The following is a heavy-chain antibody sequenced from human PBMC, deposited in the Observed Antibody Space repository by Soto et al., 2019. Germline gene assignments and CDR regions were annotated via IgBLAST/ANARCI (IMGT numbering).Heavy chain of an antibody. D-gene: IGHD6-19*01. CDR3: ARGGSGWKRGYWFDP. CDR1: GGSFSGYY. J-gene: IGHJ5*02. CDR2: INHSGST. Sequence: QVQLQQWGAGLLKPSETLSLTCAVYGGSFSGYYWSWIRQPPGKGLEWIGKINHSGSTNYNPSLKSRVTISVDTSKNQCSLKLSSVTAADTAVYYCARGGSGWKRGYWFDPWGQGTLVTVSS. V-gene: IGHV4-34*01.